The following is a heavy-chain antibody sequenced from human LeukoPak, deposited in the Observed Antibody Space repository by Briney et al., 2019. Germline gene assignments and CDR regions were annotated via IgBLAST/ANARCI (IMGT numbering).Heavy chain of an antibody. CDR3: ARGYTIFGVVYMDV. V-gene: IGHV4-30-4*08. CDR1: GGSISSGDYY. Sequence: SQTLSLTCTVSGGSISSGDYYWSWIRQPPGKGLEWIGEINHSGSTNYNPSLKSRVTISVDTSKNQFSLKLSSVTAADTAVYYCARGYTIFGVVYMDVWGKGTTVTVSS. CDR2: INHSGST. D-gene: IGHD3-3*01. J-gene: IGHJ6*04.